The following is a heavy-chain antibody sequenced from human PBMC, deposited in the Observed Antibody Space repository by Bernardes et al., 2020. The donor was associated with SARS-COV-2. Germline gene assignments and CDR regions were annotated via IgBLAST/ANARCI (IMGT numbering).Heavy chain of an antibody. CDR1: GFPFSTTW. CDR3: TSSSALGYCSTTCHPVPDF. V-gene: IGHV3-15*01. D-gene: IGHD2-2*01. CDR2: VKSKKDGETV. J-gene: IGHJ4*02. Sequence: GSLRLSCAASGFPFSTTWMSWVRQVPGKGLEWVGRVKSKKDGETVEYAAPVKGRFTISRDDSINTVYLQMNSLKTEDTAVYYCTSSSALGYCSTTCHPVPDFWGQGSLVTVSS.